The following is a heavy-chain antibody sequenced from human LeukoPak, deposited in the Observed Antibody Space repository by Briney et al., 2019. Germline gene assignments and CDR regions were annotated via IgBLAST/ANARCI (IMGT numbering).Heavy chain of an antibody. CDR1: GFTYSIYG. D-gene: IGHD5-18*01. J-gene: IGHJ5*02. CDR2: IRNDGKNK. CDR3: AKDFDGYSYGILDT. V-gene: IGHV3-30*02. Sequence: PGGSLTLSCRVSGFTYSIYGMHWVRQAPGKGLEWVAFIRNDGKNKYYGDSVKGRITIYRDNSQNTLYLQVNSQRAEDTAVYYCAKDFDGYSYGILDTWGQGTLVTVSS.